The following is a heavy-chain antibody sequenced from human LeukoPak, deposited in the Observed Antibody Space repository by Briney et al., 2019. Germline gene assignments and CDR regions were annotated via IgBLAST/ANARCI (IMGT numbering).Heavy chain of an antibody. Sequence: SETLSLTCTVSGYSISSGYYWGWIRQPPGKGLEWIGSIYHSGRTYYNPSLKSRVTISVDTSKNQFSLKLSSVTAADTAVYYCANLPLRDYGDYVPIDYWGQGTLVTVSS. J-gene: IGHJ4*02. CDR3: ANLPLRDYGDYVPIDY. CDR2: IYHSGRT. CDR1: GYSISSGYY. D-gene: IGHD4-17*01. V-gene: IGHV4-38-2*02.